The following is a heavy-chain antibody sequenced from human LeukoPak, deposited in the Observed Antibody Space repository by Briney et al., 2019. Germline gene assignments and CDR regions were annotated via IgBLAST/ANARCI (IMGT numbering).Heavy chain of an antibody. Sequence: ASVKVSCKASGYTFTSYGITWVRQAPGQGLEWMGCISAYNGNTNYAQRLQGRGTMTTDRSTSPAYMELRSLRSDDTAVYYCARGPIIDIAIVPAADEYYYMDVWGKGTTVTVSS. J-gene: IGHJ6*03. V-gene: IGHV1-18*01. CDR1: GYTFTSYG. CDR3: ARGPIIDIAIVPAADEYYYMDV. D-gene: IGHD2-2*01. CDR2: ISAYNGNT.